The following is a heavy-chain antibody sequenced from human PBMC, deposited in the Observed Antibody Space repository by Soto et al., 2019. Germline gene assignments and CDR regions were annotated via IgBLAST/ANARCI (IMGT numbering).Heavy chain of an antibody. CDR3: AKGDGGWLFPYYYYMDV. V-gene: IGHV3-23*01. Sequence: GGSLRLSCAASGFTFSSYAMSWVRQAPGKGLEWVSAISGSGGSTYYADSVKGRFTISRDNSKNTLYLQMNSLRAEDTAVYYRAKGDGGWLFPYYYYMDVWGKGTTVTVSS. CDR2: ISGSGGST. D-gene: IGHD3-9*01. CDR1: GFTFSSYA. J-gene: IGHJ6*03.